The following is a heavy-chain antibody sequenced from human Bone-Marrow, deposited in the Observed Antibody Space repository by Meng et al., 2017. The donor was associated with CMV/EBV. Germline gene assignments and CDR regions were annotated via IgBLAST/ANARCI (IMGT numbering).Heavy chain of an antibody. J-gene: IGHJ6*02. CDR1: GFTFSSYW. D-gene: IGHD6-6*01. Sequence: GGSLRPSCAASGFTFSSYWMSWVRQAPGKGLEWVANIKQDGSEKYYADSVKGRFTISRDNAKNSLYLQMNSLRAEDTAVYYCARPQYSRTSGLDGMDVWGQGTTVTVSS. CDR2: IKQDGSEK. CDR3: ARPQYSRTSGLDGMDV. V-gene: IGHV3-7*01.